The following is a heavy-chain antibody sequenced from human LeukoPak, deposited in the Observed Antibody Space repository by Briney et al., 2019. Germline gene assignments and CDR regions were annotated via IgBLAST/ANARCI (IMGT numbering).Heavy chain of an antibody. CDR2: ISYDGSNK. Sequence: PGGSLRLSCAASGFNFNSYDMYWVRQAPGKGLEWVAVISYDGSNKYYADSEKGRFTISRDNSKNTLYLQMSSLSSEDTALYYCAKAAHYSSTWYFDCWGQGTLVTVSS. CDR1: GFNFNSYD. D-gene: IGHD6-13*01. J-gene: IGHJ4*02. CDR3: AKAAHYSSTWYFDC. V-gene: IGHV3-30*18.